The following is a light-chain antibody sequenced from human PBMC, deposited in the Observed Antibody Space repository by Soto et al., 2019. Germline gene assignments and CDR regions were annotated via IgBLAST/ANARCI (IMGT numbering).Light chain of an antibody. J-gene: IGKJ5*01. CDR3: QQSYSTPIT. CDR1: QGISSY. Sequence: DIQMTQSPSSLSASVGDRVNITYRASQGISSYLNWYQQKPGKAPKLLIYAASSLQSGVPSRFSGSGSGTDFTLTISSLQPEDFATYYCQQSYSTPITFGQGTRLEIK. CDR2: AAS. V-gene: IGKV1-39*01.